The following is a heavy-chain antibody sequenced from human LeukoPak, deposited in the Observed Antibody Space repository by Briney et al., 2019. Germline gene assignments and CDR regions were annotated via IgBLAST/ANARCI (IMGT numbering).Heavy chain of an antibody. CDR1: GGSISSSSYY. J-gene: IGHJ6*03. CDR2: IYYSGTT. V-gene: IGHV4-39*01. D-gene: IGHD6-13*01. Sequence: SETLSLTCTVSGGSISSSSYYWGWIRQPPGKGLEWIGSIYYSGTTYYNPSLKSRVTISVDTSKNQFSLKLSSVTAADTAVYYCTRHVVGAAAGRLAYYYMDVWGKGTTVTISS. CDR3: TRHVVGAAAGRLAYYYMDV.